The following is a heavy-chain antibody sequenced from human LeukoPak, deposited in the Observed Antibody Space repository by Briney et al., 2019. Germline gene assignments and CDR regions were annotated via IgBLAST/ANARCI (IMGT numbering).Heavy chain of an antibody. CDR3: AKDHCSRTNCDAGPDY. D-gene: IGHD2-2*01. V-gene: IGHV3-23*01. J-gene: IGHJ4*02. Sequence: PGGSLRLSCAASGFTFSSYAMNWVRQAPGKGLEWVSGLIRGGGTTHYADSVKGRFTISSDYSSNTLYLQMNSLRPEDTALYYCAKDHCSRTNCDAGPDYWGQGTLVTVPS. CDR2: LIRGGGTT. CDR1: GFTFSSYA.